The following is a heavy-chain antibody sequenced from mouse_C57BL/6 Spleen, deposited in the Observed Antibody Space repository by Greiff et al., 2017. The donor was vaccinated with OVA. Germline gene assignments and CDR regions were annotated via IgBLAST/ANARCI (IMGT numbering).Heavy chain of an antibody. Sequence: EVKLEESGGGLVQPGGSMKLSCAASGFTFSNYCMTWVRQSPEKGLEWVAQISLKSDNYATPYAESVKGRFTISRDETKSRFYQQMNNLSAEDTGIYYCTAWYYFDYWGQGTTLTVSS. CDR2: ISLKSDNYAT. J-gene: IGHJ2*01. V-gene: IGHV6-3*01. CDR1: GFTFSNYC. CDR3: TAWYYFDY.